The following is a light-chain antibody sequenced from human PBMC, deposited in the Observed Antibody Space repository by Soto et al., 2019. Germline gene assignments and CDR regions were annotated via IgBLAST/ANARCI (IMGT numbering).Light chain of an antibody. J-gene: IGKJ1*01. CDR3: QQYDKWPWT. CDR2: GAS. V-gene: IGKV3-15*01. Sequence: VMTQSPATLPMSPGERATLSCRASQNINNNLAWNQQKPGQAPRLHIYGASTRATGIPDRFSGSGSGTEFTLTISRLQSEDFAVYYCQQYDKWPWTFGQGTKVEIK. CDR1: QNINNN.